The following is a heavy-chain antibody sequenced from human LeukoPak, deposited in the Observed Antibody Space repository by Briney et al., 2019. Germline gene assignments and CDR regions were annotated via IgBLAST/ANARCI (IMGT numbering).Heavy chain of an antibody. V-gene: IGHV3-7*01. CDR1: GFTFTTYW. Sequence: GGSLRLSCTASGFTFTTYWMAWVRQGPGKGLEWVANIKQDGSEAYYAESVRGRFTISRDNAKNSLYLQMNSLRAEDTSVYYCSNGIYDKSYWGQGTLVTVSS. J-gene: IGHJ4*02. CDR2: IKQDGSEA. D-gene: IGHD3-22*01. CDR3: SNGIYDKSY.